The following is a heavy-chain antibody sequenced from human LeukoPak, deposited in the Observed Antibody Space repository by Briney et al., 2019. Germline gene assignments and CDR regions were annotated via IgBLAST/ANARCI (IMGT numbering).Heavy chain of an antibody. D-gene: IGHD6-19*01. J-gene: IGHJ4*02. CDR3: ARVINSGWLGELSD. CDR1: GFTFSTYW. V-gene: IGHV3-74*01. Sequence: GGSLRLSCAASGFTFSTYWMHWVRQAPGKGLVRVSRINSDGSSTTYADSVKGRFTISRDNAKNTLYLQMNSLRAEDTAVYYCARVINSGWLGELSDWGQGTLVTVSS. CDR2: INSDGSST.